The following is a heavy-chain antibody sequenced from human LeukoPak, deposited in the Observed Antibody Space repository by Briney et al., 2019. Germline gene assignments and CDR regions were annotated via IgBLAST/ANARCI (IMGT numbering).Heavy chain of an antibody. J-gene: IGHJ4*02. CDR1: GYSFSDYY. D-gene: IGHD3-10*01. Sequence: ASVKVSCKASGYSFSDYYMFWIRQAPGQGLDWVGWINPKTGVTSYAQKFQGRVTVTTDTSISTLYMELNSLRSDDTAVYYCARDHISGKDDRNFDYWGQGTLVTVSS. CDR3: ARDHISGKDDRNFDY. CDR2: INPKTGVT. V-gene: IGHV1-2*02.